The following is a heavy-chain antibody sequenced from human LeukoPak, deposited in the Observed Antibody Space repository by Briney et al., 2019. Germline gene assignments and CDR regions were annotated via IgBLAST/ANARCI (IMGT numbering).Heavy chain of an antibody. CDR3: AKAGIVVVPAAIGDY. CDR2: IKQDGSEK. V-gene: IGHV3-7*01. CDR1: GFTFSSYW. Sequence: QPGGSLRLSCAASGFTFSSYWMSWVRQAPGKGLEWVANIKQDGSEKYYVDSVKGRFTISRDNAKNSLYLQMNSLRAEDTAVYYCAKAGIVVVPAAIGDYWGQGTLVTVSS. D-gene: IGHD2-2*02. J-gene: IGHJ4*02.